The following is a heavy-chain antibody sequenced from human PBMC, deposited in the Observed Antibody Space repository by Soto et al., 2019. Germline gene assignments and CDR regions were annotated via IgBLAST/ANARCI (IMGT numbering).Heavy chain of an antibody. D-gene: IGHD5-12*01. Sequence: GGSLRLSCAASGFTFSNAWMSWVRQAPGKGLEWVGRIKSKTDGGTTDYAAPVKGRFTISRDDSKNTLYLQMNSLKTEDTAVYYCTTLEYSGYENYMDVWGKGTTVTVSS. CDR3: TTLEYSGYENYMDV. J-gene: IGHJ6*03. V-gene: IGHV3-15*01. CDR2: IKSKTDGGTT. CDR1: GFTFSNAW.